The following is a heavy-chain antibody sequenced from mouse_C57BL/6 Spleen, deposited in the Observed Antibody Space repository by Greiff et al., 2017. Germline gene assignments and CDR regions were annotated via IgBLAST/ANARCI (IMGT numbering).Heavy chain of an antibody. CDR1: GYTFTDYY. J-gene: IGHJ2*01. CDR3: ARGELGFDY. CDR2: INPYNGGT. Sequence: VQLQQSGPVLVKPGASVKMSCKASGYTFTDYYMNWVKQSHGKSLEWIGVINPYNGGTSYNQKFKGKATLTVDKSSSTAYMELNSLTSEDSAVYYCARGELGFDYWGKGTTLTVAS. V-gene: IGHV1-19*01.